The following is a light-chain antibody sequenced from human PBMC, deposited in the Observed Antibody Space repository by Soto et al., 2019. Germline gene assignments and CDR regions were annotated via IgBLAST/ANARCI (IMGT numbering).Light chain of an antibody. Sequence: VLTQSPGTLSVSPGEKATLSCRASQSIRKYLAWYQQKPGQSPRLLIYAISTRPGGIPDRFSGSGSGTDFTLTINKLEPEDFALYFCQQYETSPYNFGQGTKLEIK. CDR3: QQYETSPYN. CDR2: AIS. CDR1: QSIRKY. V-gene: IGKV3-20*01. J-gene: IGKJ2*01.